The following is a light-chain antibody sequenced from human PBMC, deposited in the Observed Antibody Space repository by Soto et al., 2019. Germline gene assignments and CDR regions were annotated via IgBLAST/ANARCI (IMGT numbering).Light chain of an antibody. CDR2: AAS. CDR1: QTFSNF. Sequence: DIQLTQSPSSLSASVGDTVTITCRASQTFSNFLNWYQQKPRKAPKLLIYAASSLQSGVPSRFSGSGSGTDFTLTISDLQPEDSATYYCQQSFSNSWTFGQGTKVDI. V-gene: IGKV1-39*01. J-gene: IGKJ1*01. CDR3: QQSFSNSWT.